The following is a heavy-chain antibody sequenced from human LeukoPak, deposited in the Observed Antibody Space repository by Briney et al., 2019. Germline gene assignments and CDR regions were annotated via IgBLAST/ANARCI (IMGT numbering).Heavy chain of an antibody. D-gene: IGHD2-2*01. V-gene: IGHV3-7*01. J-gene: IGHJ4*02. CDR3: ANSGYCSSTSCPNGINFDS. Sequence: GRSLRLSCAASGFTFSSYWMSWVRQAPGKGLEWVANIKQDGSEKNYVDSVKGRFTISRDNAKNSLYLQMNSLRAEDTAVYYCANSGYCSSTSCPNGINFDSWGQGTLVTVSS. CDR1: GFTFSSYW. CDR2: IKQDGSEK.